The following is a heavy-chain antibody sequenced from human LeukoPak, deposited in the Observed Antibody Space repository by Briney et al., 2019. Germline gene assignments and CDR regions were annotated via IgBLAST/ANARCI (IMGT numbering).Heavy chain of an antibody. J-gene: IGHJ5*02. CDR1: GDSVSSKSAA. Sequence: SQTLSLTCATSGDSVSSKSAAWNWIRQSPSRGLEWLGRTYYGSKWYNDYAESVKSRITINADTSKNQFSLQLNSVTPEDTAVYYCARVDLGSAIFVPKWFDPWGQGTLVTVST. CDR3: ARVDLGSAIFVPKWFDP. D-gene: IGHD3-9*01. CDR2: TYYGSKWYN. V-gene: IGHV6-1*01.